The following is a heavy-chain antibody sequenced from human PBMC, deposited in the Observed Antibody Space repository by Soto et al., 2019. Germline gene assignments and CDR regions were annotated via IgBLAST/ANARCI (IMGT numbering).Heavy chain of an antibody. V-gene: IGHV3-21*01. CDR1: GFTFSSYS. J-gene: IGHJ4*02. D-gene: IGHD5-12*01. Sequence: PGGSLRLSCAASGFTFSSYSINWIRQAPGKGLKWVSSISSSGGFVFYADSVKGRFTISRDDARNSVYLEMNSLRAEDTAVYYCARCGNGFDYWGQGTLVTVSS. CDR3: ARCGNGFDY. CDR2: ISSSGGFV.